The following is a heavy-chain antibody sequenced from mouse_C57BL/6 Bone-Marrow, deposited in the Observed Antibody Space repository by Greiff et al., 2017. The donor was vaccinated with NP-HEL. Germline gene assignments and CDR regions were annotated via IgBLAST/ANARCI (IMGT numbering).Heavy chain of an antibody. V-gene: IGHV1-80*01. Sequence: QVQLQQSGAELVKPGASVKISCKASGYAFSSYWMNWVKQRPGKGLEWIGQIYPGDGDTNYNEKFKGKATLTADKSSRTAYMLLSSLTSEDSAVYFCARYYGSSYYFDYWGRGTALTVSS. J-gene: IGHJ2*01. CDR3: ARYYGSSYYFDY. CDR1: GYAFSSYW. CDR2: IYPGDGDT. D-gene: IGHD1-1*01.